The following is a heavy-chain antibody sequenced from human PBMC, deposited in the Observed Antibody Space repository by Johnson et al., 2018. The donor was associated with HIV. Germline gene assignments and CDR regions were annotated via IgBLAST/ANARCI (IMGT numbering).Heavy chain of an antibody. J-gene: IGHJ3*02. V-gene: IGHV3-23*04. CDR2: ITGSGGST. Sequence: VQLVESGGGLVQPGGSLRLSCAASGFTFSNYAMSWVRQAPGKGLEWVSEITGSGGSTYYADSVKGRFTISRDNSKNTLYLQMNSLRAEDTAVYYCARGRISMKVVDRRGGGVDIGGQGTKVTVSS. CDR1: GFTFSNYA. D-gene: IGHD3-22*01. CDR3: ARGRISMKVVDRRGGGVDI.